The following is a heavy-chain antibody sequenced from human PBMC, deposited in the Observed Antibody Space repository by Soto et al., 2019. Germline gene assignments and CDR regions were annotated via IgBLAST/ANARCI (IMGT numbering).Heavy chain of an antibody. CDR3: ASARVGDAFDS. CDR1: GFTVNSNY. J-gene: IGHJ3*01. CDR2: IYSGGST. V-gene: IGHV3-66*01. D-gene: IGHD1-26*01. Sequence: EVQLVESGGGLVQPGGSLRLSCVVSGFTVNSNYMSWVRQAPGKGLEWVSVIYSGGSTYCADSVKGRFTISRDNSKNTVYRQMNSLRGEDTAVYYCASARVGDAFDSWGQGTMVTVSS.